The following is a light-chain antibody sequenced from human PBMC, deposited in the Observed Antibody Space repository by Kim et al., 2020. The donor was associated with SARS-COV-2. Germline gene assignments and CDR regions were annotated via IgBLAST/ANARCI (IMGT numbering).Light chain of an antibody. V-gene: IGLV1-40*01. Sequence: VTISCTGSISNLGAGYEVHWYQQLPGTAPDLLIYNNANRPTGVPDRFSGSKSGTSTSLAITGLQAEDEADYYCQSYDSSLSGPWVFGGGTKLTVL. J-gene: IGLJ3*02. CDR3: QSYDSSLSGPWV. CDR2: NNA. CDR1: ISNLGAGYE.